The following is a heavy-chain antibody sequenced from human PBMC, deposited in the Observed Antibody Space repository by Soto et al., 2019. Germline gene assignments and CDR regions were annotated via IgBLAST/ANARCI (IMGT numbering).Heavy chain of an antibody. CDR2: IYYSGST. CDR1: GGSISSYY. J-gene: IGHJ4*02. Sequence: QVQLQESGPGLVKPSETLSLTCTVSGGSISSYYWSWIRQPPGKGLEWIAYIYYSGSTNYNPSLKSGVTRSVDTSKTQFSLKLSSVAAADTAVYYCARRYGPGFDYWGQGTLVTVSS. V-gene: IGHV4-59*12. CDR3: ARRYGPGFDY. D-gene: IGHD4-17*01.